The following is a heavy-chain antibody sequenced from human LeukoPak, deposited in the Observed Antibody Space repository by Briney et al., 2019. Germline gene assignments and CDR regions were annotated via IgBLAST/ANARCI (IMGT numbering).Heavy chain of an antibody. CDR1: GYTFTSYD. CDR3: ARDWEDIVLMVYAIPGGY. CDR2: MNPNSGNT. D-gene: IGHD2-8*01. J-gene: IGHJ4*02. V-gene: IGHV1-8*01. Sequence: ASVKVSCKASGYTFTSYDINWVRQATGQGLEWMGWMNPNSGNTGYAQRFQGRVTMTRNTSISTAYMELSSLRSEDTAVYYCARDWEDIVLMVYAIPGGYWGQGTLVTVSS.